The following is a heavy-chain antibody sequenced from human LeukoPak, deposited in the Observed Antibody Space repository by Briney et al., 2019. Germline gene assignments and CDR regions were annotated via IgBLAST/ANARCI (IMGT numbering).Heavy chain of an antibody. CDR3: ARFQYDSSGYLPHDAFDI. Sequence: GESLKISCKGSGYSFTSYWIGWVRQMPGKGLEWMGIIYPGDSDTRYSPFFQGQVTISADESISTAYLQWSSLKASDTAMYYCARFQYDSSGYLPHDAFDIWGQGTMVTVSS. CDR1: GYSFTSYW. D-gene: IGHD3-22*01. J-gene: IGHJ3*02. CDR2: IYPGDSDT. V-gene: IGHV5-51*01.